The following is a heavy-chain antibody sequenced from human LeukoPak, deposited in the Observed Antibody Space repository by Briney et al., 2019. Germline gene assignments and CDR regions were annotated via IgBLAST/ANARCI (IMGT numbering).Heavy chain of an antibody. CDR2: IYHSGST. V-gene: IGHV4-38-2*01. D-gene: IGHD3-22*01. Sequence: SETLSLTCAVYGGSFSGYYWGWIRQPPGKGLEWIGSIYHSGSTYYNPSLKSRVTISVDTSKNKFSLKLSSVTAADTAVYYCARTYDSSGPLPYWGQGTLVTVSS. J-gene: IGHJ4*02. CDR3: ARTYDSSGPLPY. CDR1: GGSFSGYY.